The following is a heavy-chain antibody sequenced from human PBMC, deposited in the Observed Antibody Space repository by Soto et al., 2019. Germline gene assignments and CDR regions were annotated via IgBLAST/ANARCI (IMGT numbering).Heavy chain of an antibody. CDR3: ASGRSSLRY. Sequence: QVQLQESGPGLVKPSETLSLTCTVSGGSISSGGYYWSWIRQYPGKGLEWIGYIHYSAGSYYNPSLKSRVTMSVDTSRNQFSLRLSSVTAADTAVYYCASGRSSLRYWGQGTLVTVSS. J-gene: IGHJ4*02. CDR1: GGSISSGGYY. CDR2: IHYSAGS. D-gene: IGHD1-1*01. V-gene: IGHV4-31*03.